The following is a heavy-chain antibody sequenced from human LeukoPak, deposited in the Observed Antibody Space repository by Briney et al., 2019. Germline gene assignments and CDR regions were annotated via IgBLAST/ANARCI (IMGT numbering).Heavy chain of an antibody. CDR1: GGTFSSYA. D-gene: IGHD5-18*01. Sequence: SVKVSCEASGGTFSSYAISWVRQAPGQGLEWMGRIIPIFGIANYAQKFQGRVTITADKSTSTAYMELSSLRSEDTAVYYCARDRGYSYGLIAFDIWGQGTMVTVSS. J-gene: IGHJ3*02. CDR2: IIPIFGIA. V-gene: IGHV1-69*04. CDR3: ARDRGYSYGLIAFDI.